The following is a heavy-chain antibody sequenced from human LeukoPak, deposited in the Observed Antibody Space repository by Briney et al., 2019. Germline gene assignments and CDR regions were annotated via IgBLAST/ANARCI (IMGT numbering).Heavy chain of an antibody. CDR3: ARHFVSKHYLEH. CDR1: SDSIGKYY. J-gene: IGHJ4*02. CDR2: ISNSGTGTAST. D-gene: IGHD3-3*02. V-gene: IGHV4-59*08. Sequence: WETLSLTCTVSSDSIGKYYWSWIRQSPGKGLEWMGYISNSGTGTASTKYNPSLESRATMSVDTSNNQLSMNLISMTAADAAVYFCARHFVSKHYLEHWDQGILVSVS.